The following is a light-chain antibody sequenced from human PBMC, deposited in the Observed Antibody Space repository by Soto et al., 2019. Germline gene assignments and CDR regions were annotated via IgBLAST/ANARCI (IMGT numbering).Light chain of an antibody. CDR2: GAS. CDR1: QSVSSD. V-gene: IGKV3-15*01. Sequence: VVTQSPATLSVFPGETATLSCRASQSVSSDLAWYQQRPGQAPRLLIYGASTRATGIPARFRGSGSGTESRLTISSLQSEDFATYYCQQYNTWQPKMAFGRGTKV. CDR3: QQYNTWQPKMA. J-gene: IGKJ1*01.